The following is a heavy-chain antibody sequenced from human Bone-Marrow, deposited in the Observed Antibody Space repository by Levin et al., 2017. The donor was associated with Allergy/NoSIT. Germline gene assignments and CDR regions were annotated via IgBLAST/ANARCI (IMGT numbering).Heavy chain of an antibody. J-gene: IGHJ4*02. Sequence: GGSLRLSCAVSGFTLTRYGMNWVRQAPGKGLEWVAVIGDDGTNKFYADSVKGRFTISKDNSKNTLYLQMDSLRAEDTAVYYCGRWRGGLTNFYFDSWGQGTLVTVSS. V-gene: IGHV3-33*01. CDR2: IGDDGTNK. CDR1: GFTLTRYG. D-gene: IGHD3-16*01. CDR3: GRWRGGLTNFYFDS.